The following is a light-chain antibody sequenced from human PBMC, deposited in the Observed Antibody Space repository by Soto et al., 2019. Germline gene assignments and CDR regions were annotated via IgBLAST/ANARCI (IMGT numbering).Light chain of an antibody. CDR2: DDS. Sequence: SYELTQPPSVSVAPGQTARITCGGNNIESKSVHWYQHKPGQAPVLVVFDDSDRPSGIPDRFSGSNSGNTATLTISRVEVGDEADYFCQVWHNSEGLHFGGGTKLTVL. CDR1: NIESKS. J-gene: IGLJ2*01. CDR3: QVWHNSEGLH. V-gene: IGLV3-21*02.